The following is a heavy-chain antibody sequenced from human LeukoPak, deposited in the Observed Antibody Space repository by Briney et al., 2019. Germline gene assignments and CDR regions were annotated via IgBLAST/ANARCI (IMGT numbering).Heavy chain of an antibody. CDR1: GGSISSSSYY. Sequence: LSLTCTVSGGSISSSSYYWGWIRQPPGKGLEWVSYISSSGNTIYYADSVKGRFTISRDNAKNSLYLQMNSLRAEDTAVYYCARPKYSSSWQIFDYWGQGTLVTASS. D-gene: IGHD6-13*01. CDR3: ARPKYSSSWQIFDY. J-gene: IGHJ4*02. V-gene: IGHV3-11*01. CDR2: ISSSGNTI.